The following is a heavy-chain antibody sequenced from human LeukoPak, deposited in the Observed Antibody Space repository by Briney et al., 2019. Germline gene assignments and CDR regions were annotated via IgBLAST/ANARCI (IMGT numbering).Heavy chain of an antibody. V-gene: IGHV3-30*02. CDR3: AKDRFWSGYLLGY. Sequence: GGSLRLSCVASGLTLINYTMSWVRQAPGKGLEWVAFIRYDGSNKYYADSVKGRFTISRDNSKNTLYLQMNSLRAEDTAVYYCAKDRFWSGYLLGYWGQGTLVTVSS. D-gene: IGHD3-3*01. J-gene: IGHJ4*02. CDR1: GLTLINYT. CDR2: IRYDGSNK.